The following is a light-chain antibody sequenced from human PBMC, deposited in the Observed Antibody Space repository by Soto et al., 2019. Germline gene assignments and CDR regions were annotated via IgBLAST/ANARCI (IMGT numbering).Light chain of an antibody. CDR2: DAS. V-gene: IGKV1-33*01. Sequence: DIQMTQSPSSLSASVGDRVTITCQASQNIGDYLNWYQQKPGEAPKLLIHDASSLKIGFSSRFSGRRSGTEFTFSINSLQPQDTGTFYCQQYGDLPRTFGRGTKLEI. CDR3: QQYGDLPRT. J-gene: IGKJ2*01. CDR1: QNIGDY.